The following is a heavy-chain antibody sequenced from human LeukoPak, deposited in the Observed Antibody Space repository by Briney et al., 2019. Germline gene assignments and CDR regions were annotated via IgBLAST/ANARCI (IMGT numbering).Heavy chain of an antibody. V-gene: IGHV5-51*01. CDR2: IYPGDSDT. CDR3: ARFFEHRGGSYFFDY. Sequence: GESLKISCKGSGYSFTSYWIGWVRQMPGKGLEWMGIIYPGDSDTRYSPSFQGQVTISADKSISTAYLQWSSLKASDTAMYYCARFFEHRGGSYFFDYWGQGTLVTVSS. J-gene: IGHJ4*02. D-gene: IGHD1-26*01. CDR1: GYSFTSYW.